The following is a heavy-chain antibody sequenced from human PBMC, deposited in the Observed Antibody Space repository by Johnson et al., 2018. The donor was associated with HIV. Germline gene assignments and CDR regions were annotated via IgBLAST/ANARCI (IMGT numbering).Heavy chain of an antibody. CDR2: ISGSGGST. J-gene: IGHJ3*02. V-gene: IGHV3-23*04. CDR1: GFTFSSYA. CDR3: ARACSGGSCYEEKSPDAFDI. D-gene: IGHD2-15*01. Sequence: VQLVESGGGLVQPGGSLRLSCAASGFTFSSYAMSWVRQAPGKGLEWVSGISGSGGSTYYADSVKGRFPISRANSKNTLYLQMNSLRAEDTAVYYCARACSGGSCYEEKSPDAFDIWGQGTMVTVSS.